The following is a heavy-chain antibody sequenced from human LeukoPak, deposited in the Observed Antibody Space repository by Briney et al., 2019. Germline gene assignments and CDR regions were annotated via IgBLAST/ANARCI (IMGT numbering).Heavy chain of an antibody. V-gene: IGHV1-24*01. CDR3: ATSRGFTAFDP. J-gene: IGHJ5*02. CDR1: GYTLTELY. CDR2: CDPKDGET. Sequence: ASVKVSCKVSGYTLTELYMHWVRQAPGKGLEWMGGCDPKDGETIYAQKFQGRVTMTKNTSTDTAYMVLGRLRAEDTAVYYCATSRGFTAFDPWGQGTLVTVSS. D-gene: IGHD3-10*01.